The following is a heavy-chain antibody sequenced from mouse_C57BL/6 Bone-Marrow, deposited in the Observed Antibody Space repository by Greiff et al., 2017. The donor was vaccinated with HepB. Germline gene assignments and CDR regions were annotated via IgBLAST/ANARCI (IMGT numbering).Heavy chain of an antibody. J-gene: IGHJ2*01. V-gene: IGHV1-50*01. CDR3: ASYYGNYFCC. Sequence: QVQLQQPGAELVKPGASVKLSCKASGYTFTSYWMQWVKQRPGQGLEWIGAIDPSDSYTNYNQKFKGKATLTVDTSSSTAYMQLSSLTSEDSAVYYCASYYGNYFCCWGKGATLSVSS. CDR2: IDPSDSYT. CDR1: GYTFTSYW. D-gene: IGHD1-1*02.